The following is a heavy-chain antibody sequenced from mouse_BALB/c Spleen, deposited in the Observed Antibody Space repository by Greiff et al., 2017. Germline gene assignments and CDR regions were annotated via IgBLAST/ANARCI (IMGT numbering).Heavy chain of an antibody. V-gene: IGHV5-17*02. CDR2: ISSGSSTI. J-gene: IGHJ4*01. CDR3: ARSYDDYDARSYYAMDY. D-gene: IGHD2-4*01. CDR1: GFTFSSFG. Sequence: EVKLMESGGGLVQPGGSRKLSCAASGFTFSSFGMHWVRQAPEKGLEWVAYISSGSSTIYYADTVKGRFTISRDNPKNTLFLQMTSLRSEDTAMYYCARSYDDYDARSYYAMDYWGQGTSVTVSS.